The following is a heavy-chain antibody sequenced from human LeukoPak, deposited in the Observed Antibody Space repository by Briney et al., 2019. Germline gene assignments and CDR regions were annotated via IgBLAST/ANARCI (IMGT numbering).Heavy chain of an antibody. CDR1: GYTFTSYG. D-gene: IGHD6-13*01. Sequence: ASAKVSCKASGYTFTSYGISWVRQAPGQGLEWMGWISAHNGNTNYAQKLQGRVTMTTDTSTSTAYMELRSLRSDDTAVYYCARDPGIGDSYYYYGMDVWGQGTTVTVSS. CDR3: ARDPGIGDSYYYYGMDV. CDR2: ISAHNGNT. J-gene: IGHJ6*02. V-gene: IGHV1-18*01.